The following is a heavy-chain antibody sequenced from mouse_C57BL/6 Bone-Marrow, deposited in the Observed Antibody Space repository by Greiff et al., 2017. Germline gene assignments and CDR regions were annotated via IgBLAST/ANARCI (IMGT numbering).Heavy chain of an antibody. D-gene: IGHD1-1*02. CDR2: ISNLAYSI. CDR3: ARRGWDYAMDY. V-gene: IGHV5-15*01. J-gene: IGHJ4*01. CDR1: GFTFSDYG. Sequence: EVHLVESGGGLVQPGGSLKLSCAASGFTFSDYGMAWVRQAPRKGPEWVAFISNLAYSIYYADTVTGRFTISRENAKNTLYLEMSSLRSEDTAMYYCARRGWDYAMDYWGQGTSVTVSS.